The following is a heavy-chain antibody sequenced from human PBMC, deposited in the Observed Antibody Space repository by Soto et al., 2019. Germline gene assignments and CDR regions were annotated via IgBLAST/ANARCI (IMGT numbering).Heavy chain of an antibody. CDR1: GGPIINGDSY. CDR3: ARDAPGAAPY. CDR2: INYRGTT. D-gene: IGHD6-13*01. J-gene: IGHJ4*02. Sequence: ASETLSLTCTVSGGPIINGDSYLNWIRQHPEKGPEWMGYINYRGTTNYNPALKSRILISIDTSKNQFSLRLTSVTAADTAVYYCARDAPGAAPYWGQGTLVTVSS. V-gene: IGHV4-31*03.